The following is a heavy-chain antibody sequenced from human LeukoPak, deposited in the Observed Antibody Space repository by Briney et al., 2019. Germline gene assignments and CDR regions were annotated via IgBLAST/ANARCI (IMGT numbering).Heavy chain of an antibody. D-gene: IGHD4-17*01. J-gene: IGHJ4*02. V-gene: IGHV4-31*03. CDR1: GGSISSGGHY. CDR3: ARDSRANGDYYFDY. Sequence: SQTLSLTCTVSGGSISSGGHYWSWIRQHPGKGLEWIGYIYYSGSTYYNPSLKSRVTISVDTSKNQFSLKLSSVTAADTAVYYCARDSRANGDYYFDYWGRGTLVTVSS. CDR2: IYYSGST.